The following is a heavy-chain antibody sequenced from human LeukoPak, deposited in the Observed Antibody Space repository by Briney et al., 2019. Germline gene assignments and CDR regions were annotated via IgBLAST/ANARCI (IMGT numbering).Heavy chain of an antibody. CDR2: IYSGGST. CDR1: VFTVSSKY. CDR3: ARSIAARTRYFQH. J-gene: IGHJ1*01. V-gene: IGHV3-53*01. Sequence: GGSLRLSCAASVFTVSSKYMSGVREAPGKGLEWVSVIYSGGSTYYADSVKGRFHISRDNSKNTLYLQMNSLRAEDTAVYYCARSIAARTRYFQHWGQGTLVTVSS. D-gene: IGHD6-6*01.